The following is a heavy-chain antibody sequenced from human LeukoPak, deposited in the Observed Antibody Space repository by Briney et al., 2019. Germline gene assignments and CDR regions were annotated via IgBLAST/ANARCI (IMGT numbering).Heavy chain of an antibody. D-gene: IGHD6-13*01. Sequence: GRSLRLSCAASGFTFSSYAMHWVRQAPGKGLEWLAVISYDASNKYYADSVKGRFTISRDSSKNTLYLQMNSLRTDDTAVYYCTRDPLSSSQRGYFDYWGQGTLVTVSS. V-gene: IGHV3-30-3*01. CDR1: GFTFSSYA. J-gene: IGHJ4*02. CDR2: ISYDASNK. CDR3: TRDPLSSSQRGYFDY.